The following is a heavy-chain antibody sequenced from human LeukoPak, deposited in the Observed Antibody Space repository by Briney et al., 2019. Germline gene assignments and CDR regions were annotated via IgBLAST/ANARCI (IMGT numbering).Heavy chain of an antibody. CDR3: ARTYSGSYQVAFDI. CDR1: GFAFSSYW. Sequence: GGSLRLSCAASGFAFSSYWMSWVRQAPGKGLEWVANIKQDGSEKYYVDSVKGRFTISRDNAKNSLYLQMNSLRAEDTAVYYCARTYSGSYQVAFDIWGQGTMVTVSS. J-gene: IGHJ3*02. D-gene: IGHD1-26*01. V-gene: IGHV3-7*01. CDR2: IKQDGSEK.